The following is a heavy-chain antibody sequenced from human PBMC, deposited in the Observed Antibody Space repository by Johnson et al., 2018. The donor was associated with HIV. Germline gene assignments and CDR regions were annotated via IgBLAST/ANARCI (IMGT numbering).Heavy chain of an antibody. CDR1: GITFSNAW. CDR3: TTPITVTYAFDI. V-gene: IGHV3-15*01. D-gene: IGHD4-11*01. Sequence: VQLVESGGGVVQPGRSLRVSCAVSGITFSNAWMSWVRQAPGKGLECVGRIKSKTDGETADYAAPVKGRFTISRDDSKNTLYLQMNSLKTEDTAVYYCTTPITVTYAFDIWGQGTMVTVSS. J-gene: IGHJ3*02. CDR2: IKSKTDGETA.